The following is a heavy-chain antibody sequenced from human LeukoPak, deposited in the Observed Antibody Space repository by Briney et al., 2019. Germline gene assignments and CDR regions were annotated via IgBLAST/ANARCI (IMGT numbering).Heavy chain of an antibody. Sequence: PGGSLRLSCAASGFTFSSYGMHWVRQASGKGLEWVALISYDGSNKYYADSVKGRFTISRDNSKNTLYLQMNSLRQEETAVYYCAKGDPYGSGSYPVDYWGQGTLVTASS. CDR2: ISYDGSNK. CDR1: GFTFSSYG. CDR3: AKGDPYGSGSYPVDY. J-gene: IGHJ4*02. D-gene: IGHD3-10*01. V-gene: IGHV3-30*18.